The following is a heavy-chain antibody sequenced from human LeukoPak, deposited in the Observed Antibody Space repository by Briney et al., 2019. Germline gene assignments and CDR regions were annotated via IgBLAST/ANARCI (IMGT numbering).Heavy chain of an antibody. CDR1: GFTFSDYY. J-gene: IGHJ6*03. CDR3: ARVARSTTVNYYRYMDV. Sequence: GGSLRLSCAASGFTFSDYYMSWIRQAPGKGLEWVSYISSSGSTIYYADSVKGRFTISRDNAKNSLYLQMNSLRAEDTAVYYCARVARSTTVNYYRYMDVWGKGTTVTVSS. CDR2: ISSSGSTI. V-gene: IGHV3-11*01. D-gene: IGHD2-2*01.